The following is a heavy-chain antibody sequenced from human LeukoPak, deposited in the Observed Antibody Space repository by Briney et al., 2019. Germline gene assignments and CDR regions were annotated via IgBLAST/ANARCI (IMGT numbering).Heavy chain of an antibody. V-gene: IGHV4-39*01. CDR1: GGSISSSSYY. J-gene: IGHJ3*02. Sequence: ASETLSLTCTVSGGSISSSSYYWGWIRQPPGKGLEWIGSIYYSGSTYYNPSLKSRVTISVDTSKNQFSLKLSSVTAADTAVYYCARLSRILAVAEWGAFDIWGQGTMVTVSS. CDR2: IYYSGST. D-gene: IGHD6-19*01. CDR3: ARLSRILAVAEWGAFDI.